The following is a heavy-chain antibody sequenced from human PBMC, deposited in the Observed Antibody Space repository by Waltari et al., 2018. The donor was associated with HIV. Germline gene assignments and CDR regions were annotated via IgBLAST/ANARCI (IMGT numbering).Heavy chain of an antibody. V-gene: IGHV1-69*02. CDR1: GGTFSSYT. CDR3: AGGTLYGSGPAGAFDI. Sequence: QVQLVQSGAEVKKPGSSVKVSCKASGGTFSSYTISWVRQAPGQGLEWMGRIIPILGIANYAQKFQGRVTITADKSTSTAYMELSSLRSEDTAVYYCAGGTLYGSGPAGAFDIWGQGTMVTVSS. CDR2: IIPILGIA. J-gene: IGHJ3*02. D-gene: IGHD3-10*01.